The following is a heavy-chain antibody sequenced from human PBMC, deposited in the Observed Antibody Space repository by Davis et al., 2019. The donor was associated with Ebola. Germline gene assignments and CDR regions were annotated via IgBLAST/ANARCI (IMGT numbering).Heavy chain of an antibody. V-gene: IGHV4-4*02. D-gene: IGHD3-10*01. CDR1: GGSISSSNW. CDR3: ARGLLWFGELPHYYMDV. Sequence: SETLSLTCAVSGGSISSSNWWSWVRQPPGKVLEWTGEIYHSGSTNYNPSLKSRVTISVDKSKNQFSLKLSSVTAADTAVYYCARGLLWFGELPHYYMDVWGKGTTVTVSS. CDR2: IYHSGST. J-gene: IGHJ6*03.